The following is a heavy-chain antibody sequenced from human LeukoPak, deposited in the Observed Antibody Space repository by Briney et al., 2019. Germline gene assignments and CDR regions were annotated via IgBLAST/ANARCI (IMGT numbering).Heavy chain of an antibody. CDR3: ARYNDYSGSSNLYYYYMDV. V-gene: IGHV4-4*07. Sequence: PSETLSLTCTVSAGSIKKYYWSWMRQPAGKGLEWIGRVYSSGITHYNPSLQSRVTMSVDTSKNQFSLKLTSVTAADTAVYYCARYNDYSGSSNLYYYYMDVWGKGSPVIISS. J-gene: IGHJ6*03. D-gene: IGHD6-6*01. CDR2: VYSSGIT. CDR1: AGSIKKYY.